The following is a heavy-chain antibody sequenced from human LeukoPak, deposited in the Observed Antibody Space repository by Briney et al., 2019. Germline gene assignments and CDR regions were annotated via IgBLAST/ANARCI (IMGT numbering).Heavy chain of an antibody. J-gene: IGHJ4*02. D-gene: IGHD4-17*01. Sequence: SETLSLTCAVYGGSFSGYYWSWIRQPPGKGLEWIGEINHSGSTSYNPSLKSRVTISVDTSKNQFSLKLSSVTAADTAVYYCARHYGDSGRYYFDYWGQGTLVTVSS. CDR1: GGSFSGYY. CDR3: ARHYGDSGRYYFDY. V-gene: IGHV4-34*01. CDR2: INHSGST.